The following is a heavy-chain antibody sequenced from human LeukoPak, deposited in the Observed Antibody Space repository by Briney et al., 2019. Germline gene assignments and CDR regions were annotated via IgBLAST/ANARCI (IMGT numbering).Heavy chain of an antibody. CDR2: MSPNSGNT. D-gene: IGHD1-7*01. Sequence: GASVKVSCKASGYTFTSYDISWVRQATGQGLEWMGWMSPNSGNTGYAQKFQGRVTMTEDTSTDTAYMELSSLRSEDTAVYYCATIGITGTSRVLFSYWFDPWGQGTLVTVSS. J-gene: IGHJ5*02. V-gene: IGHV1-8*01. CDR1: GYTFTSYD. CDR3: ATIGITGTSRVLFSYWFDP.